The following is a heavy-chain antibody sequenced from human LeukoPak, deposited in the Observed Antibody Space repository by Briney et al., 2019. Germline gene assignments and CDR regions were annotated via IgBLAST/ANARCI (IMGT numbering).Heavy chain of an antibody. J-gene: IGHJ4*02. D-gene: IGHD6-19*01. CDR3: ARDQEGYSSGWYS. Sequence: GGSLRLSCAASGFTFSSYWMSWVRQAPGKGLEWVSYISSSGSTIYYADSVKGRFTISRDNAKNSLYLQMNSLRAEDTAVYYCARDQEGYSSGWYSWGQGTLVTVSS. CDR2: ISSSGSTI. V-gene: IGHV3-48*04. CDR1: GFTFSSYW.